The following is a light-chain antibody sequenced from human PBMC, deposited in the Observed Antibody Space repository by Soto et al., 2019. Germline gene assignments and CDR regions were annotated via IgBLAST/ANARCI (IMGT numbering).Light chain of an antibody. CDR1: QSISSY. CDR2: AAS. Sequence: DIQMTQSPSSLSASVGDRVTITCQASQSISSYLNWYQQKPGKAPKLLIYAASSLQSGVPSRFSGSGSGTDFTLTISSLQPEDFATYYCQQSYSTPRSAFGGGTKVDI. CDR3: QQSYSTPRSA. V-gene: IGKV1-39*01. J-gene: IGKJ4*01.